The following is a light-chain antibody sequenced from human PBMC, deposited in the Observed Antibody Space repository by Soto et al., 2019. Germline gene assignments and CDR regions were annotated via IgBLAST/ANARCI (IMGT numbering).Light chain of an antibody. V-gene: IGKV3-20*01. J-gene: IGKJ4*01. CDR3: QQFSSYPLT. CDR1: QSVGGS. CDR2: DAS. Sequence: ETVLTQSPGTLSLSPGERATLSCRASQSVGGSLAWYQQRPGQAPRLLIYDASSRATGIPDRFSGGGSGTDFTLTISRLEPEDFAVYYCQQFSSYPLTFGGGTKVDIK.